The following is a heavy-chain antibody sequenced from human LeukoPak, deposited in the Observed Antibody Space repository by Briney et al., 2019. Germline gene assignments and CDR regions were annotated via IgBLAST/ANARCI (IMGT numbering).Heavy chain of an antibody. J-gene: IGHJ4*02. D-gene: IGHD2-21*01. Sequence: GGTLRLSCAVSGFTFSIYGMSWVRQAPGKGLEWVSSITGGGGTTYYADSVKGRFTISRDDSKNTAYLQMNSLRAEDTALYYCARDGTDGGDCWDYWGQGTLVTVSS. CDR3: ARDGTDGGDCWDY. CDR1: GFTFSIYG. V-gene: IGHV3-23*01. CDR2: ITGGGGTT.